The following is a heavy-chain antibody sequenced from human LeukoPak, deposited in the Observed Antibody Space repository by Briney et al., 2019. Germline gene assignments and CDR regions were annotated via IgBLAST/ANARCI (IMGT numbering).Heavy chain of an antibody. D-gene: IGHD3-10*01. J-gene: IGHJ3*02. CDR3: ARDSKIRGEDGFDI. CDR2: IWYDGGKS. CDR1: GFIFSNYG. Sequence: GGSLRLSCAASGFIFSNYGMHWVRQAPGKGLEWVALIWYDGGKSDHADSVKGRFTIFRDNSENTLYLQMNSLRAEDTAVYYCARDSKIRGEDGFDIWGQGTMVTVSS. V-gene: IGHV3-33*01.